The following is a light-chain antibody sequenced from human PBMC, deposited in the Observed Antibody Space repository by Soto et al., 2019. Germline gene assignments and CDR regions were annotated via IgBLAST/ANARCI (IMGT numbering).Light chain of an antibody. Sequence: EIVLTQSPGTLTLSPGERGTLSCWASQSIRSRFLAWYQQKPGQPPRLLIYGASSRAPVIPDRFSGSGSGTDFILTISRLEPEDSAVYYCQQYGTSPRSFGQGTKVEIK. J-gene: IGKJ1*01. V-gene: IGKV3-20*01. CDR2: GAS. CDR3: QQYGTSPRS. CDR1: QSIRSRF.